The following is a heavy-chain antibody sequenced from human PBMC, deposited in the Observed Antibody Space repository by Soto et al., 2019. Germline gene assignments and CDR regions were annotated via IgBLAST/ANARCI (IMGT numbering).Heavy chain of an antibody. V-gene: IGHV1-8*01. CDR3: ARVNYDYIWGSYRPYDAFDI. CDR2: MNPNSGNT. CDR1: GYTFTSYD. Sequence: QVQLVQSGAEVKKPGASVKVSCKASGYTFTSYDINWVRQATGQGLEWMGWMNPNSGNTGYAQKFQGRVTMTRNTSISTAYMELSSLRSEDTAVYYCARVNYDYIWGSYRPYDAFDIWGQGTMVTVSS. D-gene: IGHD3-16*02. J-gene: IGHJ3*02.